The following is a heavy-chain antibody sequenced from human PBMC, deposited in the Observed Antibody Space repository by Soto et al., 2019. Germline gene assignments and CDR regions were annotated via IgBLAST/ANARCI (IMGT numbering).Heavy chain of an antibody. V-gene: IGHV3-53*01. D-gene: IGHD2-21*02. CDR3: ARGGGAYCGGDCYRAFDH. J-gene: IGHJ4*02. CDR2: LYRAGST. CDR1: GVTVSRDY. Sequence: EVQLVESGGGLIQPGESLSLSCAASGVTVSRDYMSWVRQAPGEGLEWVSVLYRAGSTYYADSVKGRFTISRDNSKNTLYLQMNSLRAEDTAVYYCARGGGAYCGGDCYRAFDHWGRGTLVTVSP.